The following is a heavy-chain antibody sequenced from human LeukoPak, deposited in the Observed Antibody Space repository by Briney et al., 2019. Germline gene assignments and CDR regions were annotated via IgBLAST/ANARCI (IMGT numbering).Heavy chain of an antibody. CDR2: MNPNSGNT. Sequence: ASVKVSCKASGYTFTSYDISWVRQATGQGLEWMGWMNPNSGNTGYAQKFQGRVTMTRDTSISTAYMELSRLRSDDTAVYYCARVSAVAGTGRYFDYWGQGTLVTVSS. CDR1: GYTFTSYD. D-gene: IGHD6-19*01. J-gene: IGHJ4*02. V-gene: IGHV1-8*01. CDR3: ARVSAVAGTGRYFDY.